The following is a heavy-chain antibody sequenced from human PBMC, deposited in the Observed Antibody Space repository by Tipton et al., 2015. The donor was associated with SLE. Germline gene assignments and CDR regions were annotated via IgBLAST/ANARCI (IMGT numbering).Heavy chain of an antibody. J-gene: IGHJ4*02. Sequence: QLVQSGGGLVQPGGSLRLSCAASGFTFSSYNMNWVRQAPGKGLEWIGEINHSGSTHYNPSLKSRVTISVDTSKNQFSLKLTSVTAADTAVYYCARGQRITMIGVVTPFDHWGQGTLVTVSS. D-gene: IGHD3-22*01. CDR1: GFTFSSYN. CDR3: ARGQRITMIGVVTPFDH. V-gene: IGHV4-34*01. CDR2: INHSGST.